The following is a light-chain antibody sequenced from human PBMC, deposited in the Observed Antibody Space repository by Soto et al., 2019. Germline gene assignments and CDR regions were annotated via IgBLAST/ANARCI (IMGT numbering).Light chain of an antibody. J-gene: IGLJ2*01. V-gene: IGLV2-11*01. CDR3: CSYAGSVTGVL. Sequence: QSALTQPRSVSGSPGQSVTISCTGTGTDVGAYNFVSWYQQHPGKAPRVMIYAVSKRPSGVPDRFSGSKSGNTASLTISGLQAEDEADYYCCSYAGSVTGVLFGGGTKLTVL. CDR2: AVS. CDR1: GTDVGAYNF.